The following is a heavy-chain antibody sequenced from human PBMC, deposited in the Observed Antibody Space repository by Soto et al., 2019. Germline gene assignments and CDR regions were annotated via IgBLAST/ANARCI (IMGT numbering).Heavy chain of an antibody. D-gene: IGHD2-2*02. V-gene: IGHV4-39*01. CDR3: ARQVPAAIRLGWFDP. CDR1: GGSISRSTYY. J-gene: IGHJ5*02. Sequence: SETLSLTCTVSGGSISRSTYYWGWIRQPPGKGLEWVGSIYYSGSTYYRPSLKSRVTISVDTSKNQFSLKLSSVTAADTAVYYCARQVPAAIRLGWFDPWGQGTLVTVSS. CDR2: IYYSGST.